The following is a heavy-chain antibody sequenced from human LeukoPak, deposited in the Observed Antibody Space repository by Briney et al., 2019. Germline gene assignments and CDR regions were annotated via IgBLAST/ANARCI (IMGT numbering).Heavy chain of an antibody. J-gene: IGHJ4*02. CDR2: IYYSGST. CDR3: ARDRASGWKYFDY. V-gene: IGHV4-39*07. CDR1: GGSISSSSYY. D-gene: IGHD6-19*01. Sequence: SETLSLTCTVSGGSISSSSYYWGWIRQPPGKGLEWIGSIYYSGSTYYNPSLKSRVTISVDTSKNQFSLKLSSVTAADTAVYYCARDRASGWKYFDYWGQGTLVTVSS.